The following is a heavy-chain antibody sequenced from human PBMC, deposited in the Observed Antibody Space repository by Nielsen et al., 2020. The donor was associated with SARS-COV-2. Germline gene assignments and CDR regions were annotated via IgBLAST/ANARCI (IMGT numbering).Heavy chain of an antibody. CDR3: AKDRERITIFGDAFDI. Sequence: GGSLRLSCAASGFTFSNAWMSWVRQAPGKGLEWVGRIKSKTDGGTTDYAAPVKGRFTISRDDSKNTLYLQMNSLRAEDTAVYYCAKDRERITIFGDAFDIWGQGTMVTVSS. D-gene: IGHD3-3*01. CDR1: GFTFSNAW. CDR2: IKSKTDGGTT. J-gene: IGHJ3*02. V-gene: IGHV3-15*01.